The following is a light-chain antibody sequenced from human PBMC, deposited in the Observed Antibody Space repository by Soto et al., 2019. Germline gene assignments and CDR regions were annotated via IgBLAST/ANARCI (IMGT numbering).Light chain of an antibody. CDR2: GAS. J-gene: IGKJ1*01. CDR1: QSISSY. Sequence: MTQSPCTLSASVGDRVTITCRASQSISSYLAWYQQKPGQAPRLLIYGASARATGFPARFSGSGSGTDFTLTISSLQSEDFAVYYCQQYNNWPWKFGQGTKVDIK. V-gene: IGKV3-15*01. CDR3: QQYNNWPWK.